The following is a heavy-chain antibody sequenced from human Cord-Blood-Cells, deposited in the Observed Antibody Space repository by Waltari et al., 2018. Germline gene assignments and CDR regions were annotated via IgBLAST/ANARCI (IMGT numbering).Heavy chain of an antibody. CDR3: ATNSYGYY. J-gene: IGHJ4*02. V-gene: IGHV3-21*02. Sequence: EVQLVESGGGLVKPGGSLRLSCAASGFTFSSYSMNGVRQAPGEEWECVSTISSSSSYIYYADSVKGRFTISRDNAKNSLYLQMNSLRAEDTAVYYCATNSYGYYWGQGTLVTVSS. CDR1: GFTFSSYS. D-gene: IGHD5-18*01. CDR2: ISSSSSYI.